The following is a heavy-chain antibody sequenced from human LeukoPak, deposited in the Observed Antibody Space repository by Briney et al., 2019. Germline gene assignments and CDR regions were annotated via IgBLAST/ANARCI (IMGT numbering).Heavy chain of an antibody. V-gene: IGHV3-48*03. CDR2: ISSTGSTI. CDR3: ARVYYGSGNGYFQD. Sequence: PGGSLRLSCAASGFTFSSYEMNWVRQAPGKGLEWVSYISSTGSTIYYADSVKGRFTISRDNAKNSLYLQMNSLRAEDTAVYYCARVYYGSGNGYFQDWGQGTLITVSS. J-gene: IGHJ1*01. CDR1: GFTFSSYE. D-gene: IGHD3-10*01.